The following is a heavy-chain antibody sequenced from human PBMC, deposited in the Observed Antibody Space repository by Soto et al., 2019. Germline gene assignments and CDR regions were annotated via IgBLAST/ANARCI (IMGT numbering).Heavy chain of an antibody. D-gene: IGHD3-3*01. J-gene: IGHJ6*03. CDR3: ARGQSVWYDFWSGHYYYYYMDV. V-gene: IGHV1-18*01. Sequence: ASVKVSCKASGYTFTSYGISWVRQAPGQGLEWMGWISAYNGNTNYAQKLQGRVTMTTDTSTSTAYMELRSLRSDDTAVYYCARGQSVWYDFWSGHYYYYYMDVWGKGTTVTVSS. CDR1: GYTFTSYG. CDR2: ISAYNGNT.